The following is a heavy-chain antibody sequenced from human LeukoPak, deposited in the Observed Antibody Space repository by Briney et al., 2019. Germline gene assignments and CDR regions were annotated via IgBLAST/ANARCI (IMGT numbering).Heavy chain of an antibody. Sequence: GESLKISCKGSGYSFTSYWIGWVRQMPGKGLEWMGIIYPGDSDTRYSPSFQGQVTISADKSISTAYLQWSSLKASDTAMYYCARLWGGEYYYDSSGYYGDYWGQGTLATVSS. CDR2: IYPGDSDT. CDR3: ARLWGGEYYYDSSGYYGDY. J-gene: IGHJ4*02. D-gene: IGHD3-22*01. CDR1: GYSFTSYW. V-gene: IGHV5-51*01.